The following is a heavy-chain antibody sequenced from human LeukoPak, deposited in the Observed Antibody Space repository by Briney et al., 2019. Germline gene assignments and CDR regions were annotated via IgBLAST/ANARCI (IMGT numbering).Heavy chain of an antibody. J-gene: IGHJ4*02. CDR1: GFIFSNHA. Sequence: PGGSLRLSCAASGFIFSNHAMSWVRQTPGKGLEWVSAISGSGGSTYYADSVKGRFTISRDNSKNALYLQMNSLRAEDTAVYYCAKDQDTAMRLWGQGTLVTVSS. CDR2: ISGSGGST. D-gene: IGHD5-18*01. CDR3: AKDQDTAMRL. V-gene: IGHV3-23*01.